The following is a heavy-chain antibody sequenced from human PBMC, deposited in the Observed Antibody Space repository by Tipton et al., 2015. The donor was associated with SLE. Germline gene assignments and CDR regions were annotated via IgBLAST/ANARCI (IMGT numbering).Heavy chain of an antibody. CDR2: ISHSGNT. V-gene: IGHV4-39*01. J-gene: IGHJ4*02. D-gene: IGHD1-14*01. CDR1: AGSISSTTYY. Sequence: TLSLTCTVSAGSISSTTYYWGWIRQPPGKGLAWIGRISHSGNTYYTPSLKSRVTASVDTSKNQFSLSLYSVTVDDTAVYYCARQGTGFGSGRDDYWGQGILVTVSS. CDR3: ARQGTGFGSGRDDY.